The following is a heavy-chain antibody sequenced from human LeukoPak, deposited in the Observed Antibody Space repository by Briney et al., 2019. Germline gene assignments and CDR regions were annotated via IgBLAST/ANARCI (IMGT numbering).Heavy chain of an antibody. CDR2: ISSSSTI. CDR3: ARAVLGTAMVS. D-gene: IGHD5-18*01. Sequence: GGSLRLSCAASGFTFSSYSMNWVRQAPGKGLEWVSYISSSSTIYYADSVKGRFTISRDNAKNSLYLQMNSLRDEDTAVYYCARAVLGTAMVSWGQGTLVTVSS. CDR1: GFTFSSYS. J-gene: IGHJ4*02. V-gene: IGHV3-48*02.